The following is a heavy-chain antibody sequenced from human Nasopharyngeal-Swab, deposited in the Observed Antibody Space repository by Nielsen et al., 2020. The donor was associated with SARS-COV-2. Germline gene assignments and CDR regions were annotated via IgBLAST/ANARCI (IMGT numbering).Heavy chain of an antibody. CDR1: GGSISSYYW. D-gene: IGHD5/OR15-5a*01. V-gene: IGHV2-70*18. J-gene: IGHJ4*02. CDR2: IDWDDDK. CDR3: ARMREGYSVYFDY. Sequence: TLSLTCTVSGGSISSYYWSWIRQPPGKALEWLALIDWDDDKSYSTSLKSRLTISKDTSKSQVVLTMTNMDPVDTATYYCARMREGYSVYFDYWGQGTLVTVSS.